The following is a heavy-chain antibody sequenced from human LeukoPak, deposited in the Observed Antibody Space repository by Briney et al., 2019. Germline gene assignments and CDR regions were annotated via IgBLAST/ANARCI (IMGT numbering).Heavy chain of an antibody. CDR3: VRDHYYDSSGYTFRH. D-gene: IGHD3-22*01. V-gene: IGHV4-59*01. J-gene: IGHJ1*01. Sequence: SETLSLTCTVSGESISGFYWNWIRQPPGKGLEWIGYIHYTGSVNYNPSLKSRGTISVDMSKNHFSLNLSSVTAADTAVYYCVRDHYYDSSGYTFRHWGQGTLVTVSS. CDR2: IHYTGSV. CDR1: GESISGFY.